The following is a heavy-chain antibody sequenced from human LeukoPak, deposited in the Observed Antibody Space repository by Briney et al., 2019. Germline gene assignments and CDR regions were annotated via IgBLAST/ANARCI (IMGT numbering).Heavy chain of an antibody. CDR2: ISSSSSTI. Sequence: GGSLRLSCAASGFTFSSYSMNWVRQAPGKGLEWVSYISSSSSTIYYADSVKGRFTISRDNAKNSLYLQMNSLRAEDTAVYYCAVAAAGNYYGMDVWGQGTTATVSS. J-gene: IGHJ6*02. CDR3: AVAAAGNYYGMDV. CDR1: GFTFSSYS. D-gene: IGHD6-13*01. V-gene: IGHV3-48*01.